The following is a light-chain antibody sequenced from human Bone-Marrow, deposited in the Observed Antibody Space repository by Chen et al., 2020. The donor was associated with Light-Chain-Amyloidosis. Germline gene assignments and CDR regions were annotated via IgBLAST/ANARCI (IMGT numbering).Light chain of an antibody. J-gene: IGKJ4*01. Sequence: EIVLTQSPTTLSLSPGEGANLSCTATQTISSNYLTWYQPKFGQAPTLLIYGSSRRATGITDRFTGSVSGTDFTLTIKRLEPDNFAMYYCQQYGTSPLTFGGGTKVEIK. V-gene: IGKV3-20*01. CDR1: QTISSNY. CDR2: GSS. CDR3: QQYGTSPLT.